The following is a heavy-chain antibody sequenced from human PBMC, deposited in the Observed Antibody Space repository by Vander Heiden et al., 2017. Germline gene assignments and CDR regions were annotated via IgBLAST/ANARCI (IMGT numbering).Heavy chain of an antibody. CDR3: AITTDSSSWYFDY. CDR2: IYPGDSDT. J-gene: IGHJ4*02. CDR1: GSSFTSYW. Sequence: EVQLVQSGAEVTKPGESLQISCKGSGSSFTSYWSGWVRQMPGKGREWMGIIYPGDSDTRYSPAFQGQVTISADKAISTAYLQWSSLKASDTAMYYCAITTDSSSWYFDYWGQGTLVTVSS. V-gene: IGHV5-51*01. D-gene: IGHD6-13*01.